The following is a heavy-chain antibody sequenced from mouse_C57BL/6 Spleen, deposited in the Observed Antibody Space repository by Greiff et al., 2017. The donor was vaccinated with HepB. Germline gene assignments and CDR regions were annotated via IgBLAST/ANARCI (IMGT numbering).Heavy chain of an antibody. J-gene: IGHJ3*01. V-gene: IGHV1-54*01. Sequence: QVQLQQSGAELVRPGTSVKVSCKASGYAFTNYLIEWVKQRPGQGLEWIGVINPGGGGTNYNEKFKGKATLTADKSSSTAYMQLSSLTSEDSAVYFCAKDDSTLFAYWGQGTLVTVSA. CDR1: GYAFTNYL. D-gene: IGHD1-1*01. CDR3: AKDDSTLFAY. CDR2: INPGGGGT.